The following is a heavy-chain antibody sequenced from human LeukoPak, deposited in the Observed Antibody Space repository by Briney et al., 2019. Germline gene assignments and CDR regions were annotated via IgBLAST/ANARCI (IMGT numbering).Heavy chain of an antibody. V-gene: IGHV4-59*01. CDR2: ISHSGST. CDR1: GTSISSYY. D-gene: IGHD3-10*01. J-gene: IGHJ1*01. Sequence: SETLSLTCTVSGTSISSYYWTWIRQPPGKGLEWIGYISHSGSTTYNPSLKSRVTISVDTSKNQFSLKLISVTAADTAVYYRAAQYYYGSGSYYDAEYFQRWGQGTLVTVSS. CDR3: AAQYYYGSGSYYDAEYFQR.